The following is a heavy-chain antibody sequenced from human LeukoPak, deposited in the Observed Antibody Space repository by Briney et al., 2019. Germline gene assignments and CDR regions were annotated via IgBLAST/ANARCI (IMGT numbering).Heavy chain of an antibody. CDR3: ARATVTETVGAFDI. J-gene: IGHJ3*02. CDR1: GFTVSSNY. D-gene: IGHD4-17*01. Sequence: GGSLRLSCAASGFTVSSNYMSWVRQAPGKGLEWVSVIYSGGSTYYADSVKSRFTISRDNSKNTLYLQMNSLRAEDTAVYYCARATVTETVGAFDIWGQGTMVTVSS. CDR2: IYSGGST. V-gene: IGHV3-66*01.